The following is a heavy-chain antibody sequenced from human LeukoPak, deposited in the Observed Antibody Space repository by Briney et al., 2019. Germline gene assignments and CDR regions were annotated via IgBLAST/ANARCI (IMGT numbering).Heavy chain of an antibody. J-gene: IGHJ6*03. D-gene: IGHD2-2*02. CDR2: IYHSGST. CDR1: GGSISSGGYY. V-gene: IGHV4-30-2*01. Sequence: SETLSLTCTVSGGSISSGGYYWSWIRQPPGKGLEWIGYIYHSGSTYYNPSLKSRVTISVDRSKNQFSLKLSSVTAADTAVYYCARVIGYCSSTSCYINYYYMDVWGKGTTVTVSS. CDR3: ARVIGYCSSTSCYINYYYMDV.